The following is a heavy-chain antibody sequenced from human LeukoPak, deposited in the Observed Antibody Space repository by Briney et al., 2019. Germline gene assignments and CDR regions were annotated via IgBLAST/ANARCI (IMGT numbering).Heavy chain of an antibody. CDR2: IYYTGTT. CDR3: ARDALYDSSGYGSN. CDR1: RGSISTYY. D-gene: IGHD3-22*01. Sequence: SETLSLTCTVSRGSISTYYWNWIRQPPGKGLEWIGYIYYTGTTDYNPSLKSRVTMSVDTSKNQFSLKLSSVTTADTAVYYCARDALYDSSGYGSNWGQGTLVTVSS. V-gene: IGHV4-59*01. J-gene: IGHJ4*02.